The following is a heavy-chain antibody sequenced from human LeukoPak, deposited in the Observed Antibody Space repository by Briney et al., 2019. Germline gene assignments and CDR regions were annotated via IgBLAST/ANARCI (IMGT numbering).Heavy chain of an antibody. CDR2: ISAYNGNT. D-gene: IGHD3-9*01. Sequence: GASVKVSCKASGYTFTSYGISWVRQAPGQGLEWMGWISAYNGNTNYAQKLQGRVTMTTDTSTSTAYMELRSLRSDDTAVYYCARDPRPSLLRYFDWSSLYYFDYWGQGTLVTVSS. CDR3: ARDPRPSLLRYFDWSSLYYFDY. J-gene: IGHJ4*02. CDR1: GYTFTSYG. V-gene: IGHV1-18*01.